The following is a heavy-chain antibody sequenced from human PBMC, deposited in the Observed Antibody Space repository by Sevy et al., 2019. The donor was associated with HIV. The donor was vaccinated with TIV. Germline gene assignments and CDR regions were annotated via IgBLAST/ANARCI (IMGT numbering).Heavy chain of an antibody. V-gene: IGHV3-23*01. Sequence: GGSLRLSCAASGFTFSSYAMSWVRQAPGKGLEWVSTISGSGGSTYYGDSVKGRFTISRENSKNKVYLQMSSLRAEDTALYYCAKDRYDGSGYYPEGAFDIWGQGTKVTVSS. CDR1: GFTFSSYA. CDR3: AKDRYDGSGYYPEGAFDI. CDR2: ISGSGGST. J-gene: IGHJ3*02. D-gene: IGHD3-22*01.